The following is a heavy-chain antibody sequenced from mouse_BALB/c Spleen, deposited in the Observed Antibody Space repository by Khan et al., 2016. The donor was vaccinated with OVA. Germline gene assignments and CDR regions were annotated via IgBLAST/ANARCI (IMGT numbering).Heavy chain of an antibody. V-gene: IGHV5-12*02. CDR2: ISSGGGST. Sequence: EVELVESGGGLVQPGGSLKLSCATSGFTFSDYYMYWVRQTPEKRLEWVAYISSGGGSTYYPDTVKGRFTISRDNAKNTLYLQMSRLKSEDTAMYYCARQLYGAMDHWGQGTSVTVSS. D-gene: IGHD2-12*01. CDR1: GFTFSDYY. J-gene: IGHJ4*01. CDR3: ARQLYGAMDH.